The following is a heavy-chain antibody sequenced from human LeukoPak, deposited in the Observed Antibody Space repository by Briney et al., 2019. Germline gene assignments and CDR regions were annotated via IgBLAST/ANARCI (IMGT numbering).Heavy chain of an antibody. J-gene: IGHJ4*02. D-gene: IGHD3-16*01. CDR3: ARDRSTNSYAEYFFDY. V-gene: IGHV3-21*01. CDR2: ISTSSSYI. CDR1: GFTFRSYS. Sequence: PGGSLRLSFAASGFTFRSYSMNWVRQAPGKGLEWVSSISTSSSYIYYADSVKGRFTISRDNAKNLLYLQMNSLRAEDTAVYHCARDRSTNSYAEYFFDYWGQGTLVTVSS.